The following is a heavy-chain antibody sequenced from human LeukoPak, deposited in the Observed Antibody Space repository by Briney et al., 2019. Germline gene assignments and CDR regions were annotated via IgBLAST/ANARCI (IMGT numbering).Heavy chain of an antibody. CDR1: GYTLTELS. CDR3: ATTRGYSYALDY. Sequence: ASVKVSCKVSGYTLTELSMHWVRQAPGKGLEWMGGFDPEDGETIYAQKFQGRVTMTEGTSTDTAYMELSSLRSEDTAVYYCATTRGYSYALDYWGQGTLVTVSS. V-gene: IGHV1-24*01. CDR2: FDPEDGET. D-gene: IGHD5-18*01. J-gene: IGHJ4*02.